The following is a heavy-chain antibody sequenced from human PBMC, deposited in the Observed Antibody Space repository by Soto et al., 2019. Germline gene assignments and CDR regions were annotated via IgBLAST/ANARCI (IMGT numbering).Heavy chain of an antibody. D-gene: IGHD6-13*01. Sequence: QVQLVESGGGLVKPGGSLRLSCAVSGFTFSDYYMTWIRQAPGKGLEWVSYISSSTSHTNYAASVKGRFTIARDNAKNSLFLQMNSLRAEATAVYYCARVRGAAADYFDFLGQGTLVTVSS. CDR2: ISSSTSHT. J-gene: IGHJ4*02. CDR1: GFTFSDYY. V-gene: IGHV3-11*05. CDR3: ARVRGAAADYFDF.